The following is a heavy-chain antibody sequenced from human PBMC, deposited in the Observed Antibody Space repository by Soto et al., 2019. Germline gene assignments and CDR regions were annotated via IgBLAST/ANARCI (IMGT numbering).Heavy chain of an antibody. CDR1: GYSFTSYW. CDR3: ARLPPVYDFWSGYYAPPHYYYGMDV. Sequence: GESLKISCKGSGYSFTSYWIGWVRQMPGEGLEWMGIIYPGDSDTRYSPSCQGQVTISADKSISTAYLQWSSLKASDTAMYYCARLPPVYDFWSGYYAPPHYYYGMDVWGQGTTVTVSS. V-gene: IGHV5-51*01. J-gene: IGHJ6*02. CDR2: IYPGDSDT. D-gene: IGHD3-3*01.